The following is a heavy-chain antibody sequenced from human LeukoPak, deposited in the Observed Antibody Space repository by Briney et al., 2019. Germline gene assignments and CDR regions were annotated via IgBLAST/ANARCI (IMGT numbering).Heavy chain of an antibody. D-gene: IGHD3-3*01. CDR3: ARARQGIPDDFWSGSPGWWFDP. Sequence: GASVKVSCKTSGYTFTGYYMHWVPQAPGQGLEWLGWINPNSGGTNYAQKFQGRVTMTRDTSISTAYMELSRLRSDDTAVYYCARARQGIPDDFWSGSPGWWFDPWGQGTLVTVSS. V-gene: IGHV1-2*02. CDR2: INPNSGGT. CDR1: GYTFTGYY. J-gene: IGHJ5*02.